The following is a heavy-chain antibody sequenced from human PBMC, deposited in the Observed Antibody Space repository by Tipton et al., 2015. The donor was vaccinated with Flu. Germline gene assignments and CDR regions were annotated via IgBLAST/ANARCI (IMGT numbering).Heavy chain of an antibody. J-gene: IGHJ4*02. CDR3: ARAIGYNGSY. D-gene: IGHD1-26*01. Sequence: SLRLSCAGSGFTFSDYWVTWVRQAPGKGLEWVANIKQDGSKKYYVDSVKGRFTISRDNAKNSLYLQMNSLRAEDTAVYYCARAIGYNGSYWGQGTLVTVSS. V-gene: IGHV3-7*01. CDR1: GFTFSDYW. CDR2: IKQDGSKK.